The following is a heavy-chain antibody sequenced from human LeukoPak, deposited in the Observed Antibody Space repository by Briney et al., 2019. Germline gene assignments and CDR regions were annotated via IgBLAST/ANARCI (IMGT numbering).Heavy chain of an antibody. V-gene: IGHV1-46*01. CDR3: ARMDGGDYGDFQH. CDR2: INPSGGST. Sequence: ASVKVSCKASGYTFTSYYVHWVRQAPGQGLEWMGIINPSGGSTSSAQKFQGRVTMTSDTSTSTVYMELSSLRSEDTAVYYCARMDGGDYGDFQHWGQGTLVTVSS. D-gene: IGHD4-17*01. J-gene: IGHJ1*01. CDR1: GYTFTSYY.